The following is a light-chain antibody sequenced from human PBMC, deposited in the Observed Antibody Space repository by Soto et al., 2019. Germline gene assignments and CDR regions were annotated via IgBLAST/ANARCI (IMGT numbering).Light chain of an antibody. CDR3: QQYGSSPRK. CDR2: GGS. V-gene: IGKV3-20*01. Sequence: EIVLTQSPGTLSLSPGERATLSCRASQSISSSYLAWYQQRPGQAPSLLIYGGSSRATGITDRFSGSGSGTDFTLTISRLEPEDFAVYFCQQYGSSPRKFGQGPKVEVK. CDR1: QSISSSY. J-gene: IGKJ1*01.